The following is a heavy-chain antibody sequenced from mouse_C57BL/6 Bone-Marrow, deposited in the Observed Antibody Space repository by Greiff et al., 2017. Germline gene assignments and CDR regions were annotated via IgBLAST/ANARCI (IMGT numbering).Heavy chain of an antibody. Sequence: QVQLQQPGAELVKPGASVTLSCKASGYTFTSYWMHWVKQRPGRGLEWVGRFDPYSGGTKYNEKFKRKATLTVDKPSSTAYMQLSSLTSEDAAVYYWARSLCSWEEAWFAYWGQGTLVTVSA. V-gene: IGHV1-72*01. D-gene: IGHD4-1*01. CDR1: GYTFTSYW. J-gene: IGHJ3*01. CDR2: FDPYSGGT. CDR3: ARSLCSWEEAWFAY.